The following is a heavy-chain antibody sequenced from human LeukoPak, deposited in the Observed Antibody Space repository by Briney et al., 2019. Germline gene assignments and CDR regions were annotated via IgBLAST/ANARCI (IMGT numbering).Heavy chain of an antibody. Sequence: ASETLSLTCTGSGGSISSYYWSWIRQPPGKGLEWIGYISYSGSTNYNPSLKSRLTISVDTSKNQFSLKLSSMTAADTAVYYCARPAYYGSAPLIDPWGQGTLVTVSS. V-gene: IGHV4-59*08. D-gene: IGHD3-10*01. CDR1: GGSISSYY. CDR3: ARPAYYGSAPLIDP. CDR2: ISYSGST. J-gene: IGHJ5*02.